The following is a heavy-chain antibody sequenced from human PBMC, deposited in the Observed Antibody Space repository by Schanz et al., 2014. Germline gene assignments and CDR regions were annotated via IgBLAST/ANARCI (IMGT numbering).Heavy chain of an antibody. CDR3: TRCRGVYDY. D-gene: IGHD2-8*01. CDR1: GGTFSSYT. CDR2: IIPVLNIA. V-gene: IGHV1-69*02. Sequence: QLQLVQSGAEVKKPGSSVKVSCKLSGGTFSSYTISWMRQAPGQGLEWMGKIIPVLNIATYAQRFQGRVSLTADTSTITAYLELSSLTSEDTPVHYCTRCRGVYDYWGQGTLVTVSS. J-gene: IGHJ4*02.